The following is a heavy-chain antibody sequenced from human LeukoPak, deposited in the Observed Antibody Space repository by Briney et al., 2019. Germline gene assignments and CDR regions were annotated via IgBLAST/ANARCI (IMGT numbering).Heavy chain of an antibody. CDR2: ISGSGGST. D-gene: IGHD5-12*01. CDR1: GFTFSSYA. CDR3: AKDMVATSFDY. V-gene: IGHV3-23*01. Sequence: GGSLRLSCEASGFTFSSYAMIWVRQAPGKGLEWVSAISGSGGSTYYADSVKGRFTISRDNSKNTLYLQMNSLRAEDTAVYYCAKDMVATSFDYWGQGTLVTVSS. J-gene: IGHJ4*02.